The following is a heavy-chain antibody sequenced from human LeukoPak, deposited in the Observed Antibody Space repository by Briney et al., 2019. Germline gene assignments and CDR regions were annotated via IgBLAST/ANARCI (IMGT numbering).Heavy chain of an antibody. J-gene: IGHJ6*02. CDR1: GGSFSGYY. V-gene: IGHV4-34*01. D-gene: IGHD2-15*01. Sequence: SETLSLTCAVYGGSFSGYYWSWIRQPPGKGLEWIGEINRSGSTNYNPSLKSRVTISVDTSKNQFSLKLSSVTAADTAVYYCARGRYCSGGSCYYYYYYGMDVWGQGTTVTVSS. CDR3: ARGRYCSGGSCYYYYYYGMDV. CDR2: INRSGST.